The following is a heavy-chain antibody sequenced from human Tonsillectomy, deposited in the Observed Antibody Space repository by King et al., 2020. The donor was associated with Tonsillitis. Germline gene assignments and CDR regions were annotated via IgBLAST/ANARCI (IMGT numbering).Heavy chain of an antibody. D-gene: IGHD2-15*01. Sequence: HVQLVQSGAEVKKPGSSVKVSCKASGGTFSSYAISWVRQAPGQGLEWMGGIIPIFGTAKYAQKFQGRVTITADESTSTAYMEVSSLRSEDTAVYYCATAFEDIVVVVAATSDAFDIWGQGTMVTVSS. CDR2: IIPIFGTA. J-gene: IGHJ3*02. V-gene: IGHV1-69*01. CDR3: ATAFEDIVVVVAATSDAFDI. CDR1: GGTFSSYA.